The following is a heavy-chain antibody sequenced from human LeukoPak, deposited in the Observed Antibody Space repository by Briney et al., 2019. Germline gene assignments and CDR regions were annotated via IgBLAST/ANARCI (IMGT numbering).Heavy chain of an antibody. CDR3: ARDTHDIVVVPAAIPGGFSGWFDP. CDR2: IYYSGST. Sequence: PSETLSLTCTVSGGSISSGSYYWGWIRQPPGKGLEWIGSIYYSGSTYYNPSLKSRVTISVDTSKNQFSLKLSSVTAADTAVYYCARDTHDIVVVPAAIPGGFSGWFDPWGQGTLVTVSS. V-gene: IGHV4-39*07. J-gene: IGHJ5*02. CDR1: GGSISSGSYY. D-gene: IGHD2-2*02.